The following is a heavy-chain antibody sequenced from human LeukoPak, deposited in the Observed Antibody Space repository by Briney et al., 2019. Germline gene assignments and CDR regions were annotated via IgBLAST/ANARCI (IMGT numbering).Heavy chain of an antibody. CDR2: ISSSSSYI. CDR1: GFTFSSYS. Sequence: PGGSLRLSCAASGFTFSSYSMNWVRRAPGKGLEWVSSISSSSSYIYYADSVKGRFSISRDNAKNSLHLQMNSLRAEDTAVYYCARDLGPSGDPRWGQGTLVTVSS. D-gene: IGHD4-17*01. CDR3: ARDLGPSGDPR. J-gene: IGHJ4*02. V-gene: IGHV3-21*01.